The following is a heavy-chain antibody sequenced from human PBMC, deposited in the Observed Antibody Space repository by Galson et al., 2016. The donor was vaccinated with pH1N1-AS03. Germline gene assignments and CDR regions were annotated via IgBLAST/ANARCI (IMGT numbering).Heavy chain of an antibody. Sequence: SVKVSCKASGYIFTGFYVHWVRQAPGQGLEWMGWINTDSGVTNYAQKFEAWVTMTGDASVSTAYMELYGLKSVDTAVYYCARDPRGPCTSATCPTTYYFGMDVWGQGTTVIVSS. J-gene: IGHJ6*02. CDR3: ARDPRGPCTSATCPTTYYFGMDV. D-gene: IGHD2-2*01. V-gene: IGHV1-2*04. CDR1: GYIFTGFY. CDR2: INTDSGVT.